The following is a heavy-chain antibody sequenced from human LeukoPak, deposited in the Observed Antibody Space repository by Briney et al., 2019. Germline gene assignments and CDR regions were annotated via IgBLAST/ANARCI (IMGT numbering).Heavy chain of an antibody. CDR1: GYDFSNYW. CDR3: ARGLGYCSSNTCRTFDY. Sequence: GESLKISCKASGYDFSNYWIAWVRQMPGKGLEWMGSIWPGNTRYSPSLQGQVTISADKSITTAYLRWSSLKASDTAMYYCARGLGYCSSNTCRTFDYWGQGILVTVSS. D-gene: IGHD2-2*01. J-gene: IGHJ4*02. V-gene: IGHV5-51*01. CDR2: IWPGNT.